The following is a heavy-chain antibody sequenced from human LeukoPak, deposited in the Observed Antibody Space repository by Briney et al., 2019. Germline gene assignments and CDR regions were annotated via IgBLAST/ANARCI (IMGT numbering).Heavy chain of an antibody. V-gene: IGHV4-4*02. CDR1: GGSFSTSTW. Sequence: PSGTLSLTCDVSGGSFSTSTWWSWVRQSPGRGLEWIGEIYHTGNPNYNPSLKSRVSISIDKSKNQFSLRLRSLTAADTAVYYCARMDLQLTTGPSFDSWGQGTLVTVSS. J-gene: IGHJ4*02. CDR3: ARMDLQLTTGPSFDS. D-gene: IGHD5-24*01. CDR2: IYHTGNP.